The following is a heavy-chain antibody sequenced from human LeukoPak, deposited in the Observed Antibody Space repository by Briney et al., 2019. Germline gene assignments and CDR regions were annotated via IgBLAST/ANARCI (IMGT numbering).Heavy chain of an antibody. D-gene: IGHD1-1*01. CDR3: ARHSRTTGTTSP. J-gene: IGHJ5*02. V-gene: IGHV1-69*01. CDR2: IIPIFGTA. CDR1: GGTFSSYA. Sequence: SVKVSCKASGGTFSSYAISWVQQAPGQGLEWKGGIIPIFGTANYAQKFQGRVTITADESTSTAYMELSSLRSDDTAVYYCARHSRTTGTTSPWGQGTLVTVSS.